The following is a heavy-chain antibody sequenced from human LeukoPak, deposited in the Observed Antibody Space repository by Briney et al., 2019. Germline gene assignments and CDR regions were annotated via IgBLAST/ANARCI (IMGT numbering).Heavy chain of an antibody. CDR3: ARGIDN. CDR1: GFTFSRYW. V-gene: IGHV3-7*04. CDR2: MKEDGSEK. Sequence: GGSLRLSCAASGFTFSRYWMNWVRQAPGRGLEWVATMKEDGSEKDYVDSVKGRFTISRDNAKNSLYLQMNSLRAEDTAVYYCARGIDNWGQGTLVTVSS. J-gene: IGHJ4*02.